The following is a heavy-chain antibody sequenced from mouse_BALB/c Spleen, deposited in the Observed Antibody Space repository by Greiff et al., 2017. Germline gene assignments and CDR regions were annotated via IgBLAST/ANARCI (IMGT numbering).Heavy chain of an antibody. V-gene: IGHV1S137*01. CDR2: ISTYYGDA. Sequence: VQLQQSGAELVRPGVSVKISCKGSGYTFTDYAMHWVKQSHAKSLEWIGVISTYYGDASYNQKFKGKATMTVDKSSSTAYMELARLTSEDSAIYYGARAGATATSYYFDYWGQGTTLTVSS. J-gene: IGHJ2*01. D-gene: IGHD1-2*01. CDR3: ARAGATATSYYFDY. CDR1: GYTFTDYA.